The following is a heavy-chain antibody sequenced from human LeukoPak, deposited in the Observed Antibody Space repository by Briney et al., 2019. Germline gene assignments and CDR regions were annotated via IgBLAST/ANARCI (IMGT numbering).Heavy chain of an antibody. V-gene: IGHV3-30*02. Sequence: GGSLRLSCEASGFTFRSHPMHWVRQAPGKGLEWVAVIRHDESNKNYADSVKGRFTISRDNSKNTLYLQMNSLRAEDTALYYCAKEDTTMAKGVDYWGQGTLVTVSS. J-gene: IGHJ4*02. CDR2: IRHDESNK. D-gene: IGHD5-18*01. CDR1: GFTFRSHP. CDR3: AKEDTTMAKGVDY.